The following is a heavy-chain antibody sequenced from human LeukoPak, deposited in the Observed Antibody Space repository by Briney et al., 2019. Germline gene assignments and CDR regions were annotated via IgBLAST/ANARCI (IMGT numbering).Heavy chain of an antibody. CDR2: IYPGDSDT. CDR3: AKSVGYYDSSGYRADAFDI. CDR1: GYSFTNYW. J-gene: IGHJ3*02. D-gene: IGHD3-22*01. Sequence: PGESLKISCKGSGYSFTNYWIGWVRQMPGKGLEWMGIIYPGDSDTRYSPSFQGQVTISADKSISTAYLQWGSLKASDTAMYYCAKSVGYYDSSGYRADAFDIWGQGTMVTVSS. V-gene: IGHV5-51*01.